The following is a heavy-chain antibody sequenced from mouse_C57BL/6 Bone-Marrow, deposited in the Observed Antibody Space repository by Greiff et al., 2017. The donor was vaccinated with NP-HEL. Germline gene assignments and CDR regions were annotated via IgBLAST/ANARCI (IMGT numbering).Heavy chain of an antibody. D-gene: IGHD2-3*01. V-gene: IGHV1-67*01. Sequence: QVQLQQSGPELVRPGVSVKISCKGSGYTFTDYAMHWVKQSHAKSLEWIGVISTYYGDASYNQKFKDKATMIVDKSSSTAYMELARLTSEDSAVYYCARIADGYYPYWYFDVWGTGTTVTVSS. CDR3: ARIADGYYPYWYFDV. CDR2: ISTYYGDA. CDR1: GYTFTDYA. J-gene: IGHJ1*03.